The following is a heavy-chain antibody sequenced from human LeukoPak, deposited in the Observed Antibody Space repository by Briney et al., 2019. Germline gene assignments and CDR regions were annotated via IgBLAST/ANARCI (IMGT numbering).Heavy chain of an antibody. CDR2: IYTSGGT. D-gene: IGHD1-26*01. CDR3: ARGVEGDLLFDY. CDR1: GGSISSYY. V-gene: IGHV4-4*09. Sequence: SETLSLTCTVSGGSISSYYWSWIRQPPGKGLVWIGYIYTSGGTNYNPSLKSRVTISVDTSKNQFSLKLSSVTAADTAVYYCARGVEGDLLFDYWGQGTLVTVSS. J-gene: IGHJ4*02.